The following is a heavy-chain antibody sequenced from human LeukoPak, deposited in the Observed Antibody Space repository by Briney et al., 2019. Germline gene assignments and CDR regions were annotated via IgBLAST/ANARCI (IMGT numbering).Heavy chain of an antibody. Sequence: GGSLRLSCAASGFTVSKSWMSWVRQAPGKGLEWVGRIKSKSDGGTTDHAAPVKGRFIISRDDSKNTLNLQMNSLKTEDTAVYYCSTLAVPGTWGQGTLVTVSS. V-gene: IGHV3-15*01. CDR2: IKSKSDGGTT. CDR3: STLAVPGT. CDR1: GFTVSKSW. D-gene: IGHD6-19*01. J-gene: IGHJ4*02.